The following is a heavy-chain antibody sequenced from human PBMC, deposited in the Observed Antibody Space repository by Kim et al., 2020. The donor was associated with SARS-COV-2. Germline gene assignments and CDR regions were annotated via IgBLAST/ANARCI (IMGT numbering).Heavy chain of an antibody. Sequence: GGSLRLSCTASGFTFSNYWMHWVRQAPGKGLVWVSRINSDESSTSYADSVKGRFTSSRDNAKNTLYLQMNSLRAEDTAVYYCVVRDGSLLYHYGMEVWGQGTTVTVSS. CDR1: GFTFSNYW. D-gene: IGHD6-13*01. V-gene: IGHV3-74*01. CDR2: INSDESST. CDR3: VVRDGSLLYHYGMEV. J-gene: IGHJ6*02.